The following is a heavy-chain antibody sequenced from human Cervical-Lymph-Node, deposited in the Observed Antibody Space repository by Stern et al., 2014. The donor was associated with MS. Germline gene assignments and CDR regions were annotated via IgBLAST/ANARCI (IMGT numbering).Heavy chain of an antibody. D-gene: IGHD1-7*01. CDR2: ISAYNGNT. CDR3: ARDRPAAFPSLNWNYDPKNWFDP. J-gene: IGHJ5*02. V-gene: IGHV1-18*01. Sequence: VQLVESGAEVKKPGASVKVSCKASGYTFTSYGISWVRQAPGQGLEWMGWISAYNGNTNYAQKLQGRVTMTTDTSTSTAYMELRSLRSDDTAVYYCARDRPAAFPSLNWNYDPKNWFDPWGQGTLVTVSS. CDR1: GYTFTSYG.